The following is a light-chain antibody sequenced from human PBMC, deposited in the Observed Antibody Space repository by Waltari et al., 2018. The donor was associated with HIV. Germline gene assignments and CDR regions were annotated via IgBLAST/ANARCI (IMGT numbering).Light chain of an antibody. Sequence: QSALTQPASVSGSPGQSITISCTGSRRYVGTYNYISWYQQHPGTVPKRTIYDVKEPPSGVSDRFSGSKSGTTASLTISGLQAEDEADYYCCSFANPNFLFGSGTKVTVL. V-gene: IGLV2-23*02. J-gene: IGLJ1*01. CDR1: RRYVGTYNY. CDR2: DVK. CDR3: CSFANPNFL.